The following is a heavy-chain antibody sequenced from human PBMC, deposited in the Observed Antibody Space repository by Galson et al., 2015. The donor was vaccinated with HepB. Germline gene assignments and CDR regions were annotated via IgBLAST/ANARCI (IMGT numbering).Heavy chain of an antibody. V-gene: IGHV1-69*13. Sequence: SVKVSCKASGGSFSSYTITWVRQAPGQGLEWMGEIIPIFGTADYAQKFQGRVTITADESTTTAYMELSSLRSDDTAVYYCAKGTRGYGMHVWGQGTTVTVSS. CDR1: GGSFSSYT. CDR2: IIPIFGTA. CDR3: AKGTRGYGMHV. D-gene: IGHD1-7*01. J-gene: IGHJ6*02.